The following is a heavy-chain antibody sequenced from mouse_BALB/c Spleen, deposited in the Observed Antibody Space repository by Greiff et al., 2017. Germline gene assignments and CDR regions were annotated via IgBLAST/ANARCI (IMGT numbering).Heavy chain of an antibody. J-gene: IGHJ4*01. D-gene: IGHD3-1*01. CDR2: ISYDGSN. V-gene: IGHV3-6*02. CDR3: ARLGFHYAMDY. CDR1: GYSITSGYY. Sequence: EVQLQESGPGLVKPSQSLSLTCSVTGYSITSGYYWNWIRQFPGNKLEWMGYISYDGSNNYNPSLKNRISITRDTSKNQFFLKLNSVTTEDTATYYCARLGFHYAMDYWGQGTSVTVSS.